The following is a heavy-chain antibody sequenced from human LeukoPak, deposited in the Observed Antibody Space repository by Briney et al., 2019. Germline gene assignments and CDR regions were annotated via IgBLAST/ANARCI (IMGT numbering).Heavy chain of an antibody. V-gene: IGHV4-4*02. CDR2: IYHSGST. CDR1: GGSISSSNW. J-gene: IGHJ4*02. CDR3: ARVRGIAAANFDY. D-gene: IGHD6-13*01. Sequence: SETLSLTCAVSGGSISSSNWWSWVRQPPGKGLEWIGEIYHSGSTNYNPSLKSRVTISVDKSKNQFSLKLSSVTAADTAVYYCARVRGIAAANFDYWGQGTLVTVSS.